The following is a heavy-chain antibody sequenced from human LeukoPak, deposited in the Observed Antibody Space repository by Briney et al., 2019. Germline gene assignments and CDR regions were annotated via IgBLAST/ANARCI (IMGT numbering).Heavy chain of an antibody. J-gene: IGHJ4*02. D-gene: IGHD3-10*01. V-gene: IGHV4-34*01. CDR2: INHSGST. Sequence: SETLSLACAVYGGSFSGYYWSWIRQPPGKGLEWIGEINHSGSTYYNPSLKSRVTISVDTSKNQFSLKLSSVTAADTAVYYCARQEIGRGYYYGSGSYSPLGYWGQGTLVTVSS. CDR3: ARQEIGRGYYYGSGSYSPLGY. CDR1: GGSFSGYY.